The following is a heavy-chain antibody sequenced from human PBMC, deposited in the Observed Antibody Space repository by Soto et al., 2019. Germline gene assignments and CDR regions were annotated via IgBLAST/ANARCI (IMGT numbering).Heavy chain of an antibody. Sequence: QVQLVQSGAEVKKPGASVNVSCNASGYTFTSYGISWARQAPGQGLEWMRGISAYNGNTNYAQKLQGRVTMTTDTSTSTAYMELRSLRSDDTAVYYCARDILEWLLRRGHYYYGMDVWGQGTTVTVSS. D-gene: IGHD3-3*01. CDR2: ISAYNGNT. V-gene: IGHV1-18*04. J-gene: IGHJ6*02. CDR1: GYTFTSYG. CDR3: ARDILEWLLRRGHYYYGMDV.